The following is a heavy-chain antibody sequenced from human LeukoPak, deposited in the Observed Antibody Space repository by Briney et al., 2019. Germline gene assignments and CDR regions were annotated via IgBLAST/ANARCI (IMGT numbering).Heavy chain of an antibody. CDR3: AKDSGDGYNINYYYMDV. CDR2: ISSSSSTI. Sequence: PGGSLRLSCAASGFTFSSYEMNWVRQAPGKGLEWVSYISSSSSTIYYADSVKGRFTISRDNSKNSLYLQMNSLRTEDTALYYCAKDSGDGYNINYYYMDVWGKGTTVTVSS. J-gene: IGHJ6*03. V-gene: IGHV3-48*03. CDR1: GFTFSSYE. D-gene: IGHD5-24*01.